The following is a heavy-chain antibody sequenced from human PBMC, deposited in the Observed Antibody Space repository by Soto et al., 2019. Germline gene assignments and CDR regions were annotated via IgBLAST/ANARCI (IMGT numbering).Heavy chain of an antibody. Sequence: EVQLVESGGGLVQPGGSLRLSCAASGFTFETSWMTWVRQAPGKGLEWVANIKQDGSEKYYADSVKGRFTISRDNAKNSLYLQMNSLRVEDTAVYFCVRERISSWGQGTLVTVSS. CDR3: VRERISS. CDR1: GFTFETSW. D-gene: IGHD2-15*01. V-gene: IGHV3-7*01. J-gene: IGHJ4*02. CDR2: IKQDGSEK.